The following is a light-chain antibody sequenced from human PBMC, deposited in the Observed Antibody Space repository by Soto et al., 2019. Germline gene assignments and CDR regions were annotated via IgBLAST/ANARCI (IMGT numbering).Light chain of an antibody. J-gene: IGKJ3*01. CDR3: HHYGSAFT. V-gene: IGKV3-20*01. CDR1: QTINNKF. Sequence: EIVLTQSPGTLSLSPGERATLSCRASQTINNKFLAWYQHKPGQAPRLLVYATSDRATGIPDRFSGSGYGTDFTLAISRLEAEDFSLYYCHHYGSAFTFGAGTKVYIK. CDR2: ATS.